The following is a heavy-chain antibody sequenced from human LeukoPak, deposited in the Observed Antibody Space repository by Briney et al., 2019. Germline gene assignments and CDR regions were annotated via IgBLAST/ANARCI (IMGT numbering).Heavy chain of an antibody. J-gene: IGHJ4*02. Sequence: PSQTLSLXCTVSGGSISSGSYYWSWIRQPAEKGLEWIGRIYTSGSTNYNPSLKSRVTISVDTSKNQFSLKLSSVTAADTAVYYCAREGSDSSDYENLNFDYWGQGTLVTVSS. V-gene: IGHV4-61*02. CDR3: AREGSDSSDYENLNFDY. CDR2: IYTSGST. CDR1: GGSISSGSYY. D-gene: IGHD3-22*01.